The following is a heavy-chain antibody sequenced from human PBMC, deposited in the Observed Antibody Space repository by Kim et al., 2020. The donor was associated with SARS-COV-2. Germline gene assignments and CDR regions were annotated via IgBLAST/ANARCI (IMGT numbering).Heavy chain of an antibody. CDR3: ARHPSSGSPNFFDL. Sequence: SPSFQGQVMISVDKSISTAYLQWSSLKASDTAMYYCARHPSSGSPNFFDLWGRGTLVTVSS. J-gene: IGHJ2*01. D-gene: IGHD6-19*01. V-gene: IGHV5-51*01.